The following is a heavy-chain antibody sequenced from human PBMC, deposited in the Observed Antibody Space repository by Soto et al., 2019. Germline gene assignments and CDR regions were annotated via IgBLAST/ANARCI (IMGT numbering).Heavy chain of an antibody. CDR1: GFTFSSYG. D-gene: IGHD2-2*01. CDR2: ISYDGSNK. J-gene: IGHJ6*03. V-gene: IGHV3-30*03. CDR3: ATEKVPAANYYYYYMDV. Sequence: GGSLRLSCAASGFTFSSYGMHWVRQAPGKGLEWVAVISYDGSNKYYADSVKGRFTISRDNSKNTLYLQMNSLRAEDTAVYYCATEKVPAANYYYYYMDVWGKGTTVTVSS.